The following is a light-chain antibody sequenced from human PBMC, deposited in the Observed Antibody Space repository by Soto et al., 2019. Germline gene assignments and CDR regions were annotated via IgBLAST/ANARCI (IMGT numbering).Light chain of an antibody. CDR2: DNY. CDR1: SSNIGSNY. Sequence: QSVLTQPPSVSAAPGQRVTISCSGSSSNIGSNYVSWYQQLPGTAPKLLIYDNYKRPSGIPDRFSGSTSGTSATLAIAGLQPDDDAAYYCDSWDNSLSVVLFGGGTKVTVL. J-gene: IGLJ2*01. CDR3: DSWDNSLSVVL. V-gene: IGLV1-51*01.